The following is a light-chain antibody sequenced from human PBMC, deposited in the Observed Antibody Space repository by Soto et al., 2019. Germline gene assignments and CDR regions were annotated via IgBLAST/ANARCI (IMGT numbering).Light chain of an antibody. CDR1: SSDVGAYNY. CDR3: SSHLSSSTLV. J-gene: IGLJ2*01. Sequence: QSALTQPASVSGSPGQSITISCTGTSSDVGAYNYVSWYQQHPGKAPKLMIYEVSNRPSGVSNRFSGSKSGNTASLTISGLQAEDEADYYCSSHLSSSTLVFGGGTKLTVL. V-gene: IGLV2-14*01. CDR2: EVS.